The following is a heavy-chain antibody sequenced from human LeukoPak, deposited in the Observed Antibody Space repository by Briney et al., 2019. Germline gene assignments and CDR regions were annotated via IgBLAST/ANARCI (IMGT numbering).Heavy chain of an antibody. J-gene: IGHJ2*01. CDR1: GGTFSSYA. CDR3: ARFAAAGPINYWYFDL. CDR2: IIPIFGTA. V-gene: IGHV1-69*13. D-gene: IGHD6-13*01. Sequence: ASVKVSCKASGGTFSSYAISWVRRAPGQGLEWMGGIIPIFGTANYAQKFQGRVTITADESTSTAYTELSSLRSEDTAVYYCARFAAAGPINYWYFDLWGRGTLVTVSS.